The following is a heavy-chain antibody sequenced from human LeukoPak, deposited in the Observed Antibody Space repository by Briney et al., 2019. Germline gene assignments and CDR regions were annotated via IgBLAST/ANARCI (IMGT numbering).Heavy chain of an antibody. Sequence: GGSLRLSCGPSGFTFYGYGMHGVRQAPGKGGEWGAVISYDGSNKYYADSVKGRFIISRDNSKNTLYVQINGLRTEDTALYYCAKYLAHSRGLLLEVLDIRRQGTMVTDCS. D-gene: IGHD2-15*01. CDR1: GFTFYGYG. J-gene: IGHJ3*02. CDR2: ISYDGSNK. CDR3: AKYLAHSRGLLLEVLDI. V-gene: IGHV3-30*18.